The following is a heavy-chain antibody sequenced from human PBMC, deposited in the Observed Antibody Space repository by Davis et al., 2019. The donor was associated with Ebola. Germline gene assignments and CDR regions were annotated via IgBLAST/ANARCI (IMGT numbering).Heavy chain of an antibody. CDR2: INPDGSFT. Sequence: GESLKISCAASGFTFHDYAMHWVRQAPGKGLVWVSRINPDGSFTDYADSVKGRFSISRDSTSNTLYLQMNGLRAEDTAVYYCARSSYQPDYWGQGTLVTVSS. CDR1: GFTFHDYA. CDR3: ARSSYQPDY. V-gene: IGHV3-74*01. D-gene: IGHD2-2*01. J-gene: IGHJ4*02.